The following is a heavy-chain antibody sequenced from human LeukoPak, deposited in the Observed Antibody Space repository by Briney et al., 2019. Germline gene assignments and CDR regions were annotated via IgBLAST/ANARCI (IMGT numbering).Heavy chain of an antibody. CDR2: IWYDGSKK. CDR3: ARAPGDTALDY. D-gene: IGHD5-18*01. Sequence: PGRSLRLSCAASGFTFSSYDSHWVRQAPGKGLEWVAVIWYDGSKKYYADSVKGRFTISRDNSKNTLYLQMNSLRAEDTAVYYCARAPGDTALDYWGQGTLVTVSS. J-gene: IGHJ4*02. CDR1: GFTFSSYD. V-gene: IGHV3-33*01.